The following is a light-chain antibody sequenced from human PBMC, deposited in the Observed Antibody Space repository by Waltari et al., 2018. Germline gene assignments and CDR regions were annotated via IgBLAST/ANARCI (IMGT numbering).Light chain of an antibody. Sequence: QSVLTQPPSVSAAPGQRVTISCSGGSSNIGNNYVSWYRQFPGTAPKLLIYENTGVPAGIPGRCSGSKAGTSATLDITGLQAGDEADYYCGTWDSSLSGAVFGGGTHLTVL. CDR3: GTWDSSLSGAV. CDR1: SSNIGNNY. V-gene: IGLV1-51*02. CDR2: ENT. J-gene: IGLJ7*01.